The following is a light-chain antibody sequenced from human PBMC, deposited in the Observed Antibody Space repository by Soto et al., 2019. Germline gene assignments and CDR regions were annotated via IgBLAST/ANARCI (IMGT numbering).Light chain of an antibody. CDR1: QSISSW. V-gene: IGKV1-5*03. CDR2: KAS. Sequence: DIQMTQSPSTLSASVGDRVTIICRASQSISSWLAWYQQKPGKAPKLLIYKASSLESGVPSRFSGSASGTEFTLTISSLQPDDFATYYCQQYSSYWTFGQGTKVEIK. J-gene: IGKJ1*01. CDR3: QQYSSYWT.